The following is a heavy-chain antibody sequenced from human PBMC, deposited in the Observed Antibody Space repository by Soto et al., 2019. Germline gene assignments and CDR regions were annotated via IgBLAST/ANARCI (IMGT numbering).Heavy chain of an antibody. CDR2: TRNKAKSYTT. J-gene: IGHJ4*02. CDR3: GRVGWELLHIDY. V-gene: IGHV3-72*01. D-gene: IGHD1-26*01. Sequence: PGGSLRLSCAASGFTFSDHYMDWVRQAPGQGLEWVGRTRNKAKSYTTEYAASVKGRFTISRDDSKNSVYLQMNSLKTEDTAVYYCGRVGWELLHIDYWGQGTLVTVSS. CDR1: GFTFSDHY.